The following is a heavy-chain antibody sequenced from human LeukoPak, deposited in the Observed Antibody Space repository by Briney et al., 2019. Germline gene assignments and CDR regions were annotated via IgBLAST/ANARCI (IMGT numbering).Heavy chain of an antibody. Sequence: PGGTLRLSCAAAVFTLSGYWRSSVRQTTEKGLECVAKINEDGSEKHYVDSVRGRFTISRDNAKNSFYLQMNSLRVEDTAVYYCARDYRGGWNDYWGQGTLVTVSS. CDR3: ARDYRGGWNDY. J-gene: IGHJ4*02. CDR2: INEDGSEK. D-gene: IGHD1-26*01. V-gene: IGHV3-7*01. CDR1: VFTLSGYW.